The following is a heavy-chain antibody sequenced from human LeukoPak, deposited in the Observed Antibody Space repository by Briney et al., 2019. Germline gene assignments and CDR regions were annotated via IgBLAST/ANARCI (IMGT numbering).Heavy chain of an antibody. CDR3: ARGVDTAMVTFYYYGMDV. CDR1: GFTFSSYS. CDR2: ISSSSSYI. D-gene: IGHD5-18*01. V-gene: IGHV3-21*01. J-gene: IGHJ6*02. Sequence: GGSLRLSCAASGFTFSSYSMNWVRQAPGKGLEWVSSISSSSSYIYYADSVKGRFTISRDNAKNSLYLQMNSLRAEDTAVYYCARGVDTAMVTFYYYGMDVWGQGTTVTVSS.